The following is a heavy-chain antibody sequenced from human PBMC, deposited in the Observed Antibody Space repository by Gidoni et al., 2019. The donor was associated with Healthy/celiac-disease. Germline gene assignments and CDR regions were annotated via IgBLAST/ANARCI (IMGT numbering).Heavy chain of an antibody. V-gene: IGHV5-10-1*01. CDR2: LDPSDSYT. D-gene: IGHD6-19*01. CDR1: GYSFTSYW. CDR3: ASSIAVAGEFDY. Sequence: EVQLVQSGAEVKQPGESLRISCKGSGYSFTSYWISWVRQMPGKGLEWMGRLDPSDSYTNYSPSFQGHVTISADKSISTAYLQWSSLKASDTAMYYCASSIAVAGEFDYWGQGTLVTVSS. J-gene: IGHJ4*02.